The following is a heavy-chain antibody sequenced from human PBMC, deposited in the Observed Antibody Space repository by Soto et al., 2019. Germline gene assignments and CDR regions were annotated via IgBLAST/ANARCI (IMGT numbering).Heavy chain of an antibody. CDR1: GYTFTGYS. D-gene: IGHD3-10*01. Sequence: ASVEVSCKASGYTFTGYSIHWVRQAPGQRLEWMGWVTAGKGNTDYSQKLQGRVTITRDTYVSTAYMELYSLRSEDTAVYYCARENPPQAGSYYDSWGQGTPVTVSS. J-gene: IGHJ5*01. V-gene: IGHV1-3*01. CDR2: VTAGKGNT. CDR3: ARENPPQAGSYYDS.